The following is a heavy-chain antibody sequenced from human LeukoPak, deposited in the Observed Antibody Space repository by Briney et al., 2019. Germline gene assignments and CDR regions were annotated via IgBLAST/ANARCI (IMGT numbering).Heavy chain of an antibody. D-gene: IGHD5-18*01. CDR3: ARSRGYGFIFDP. V-gene: IGHV4-59*01. CDR2: IYYSGST. J-gene: IGHJ5*02. Sequence: PSETLSLTCTVSGGSISSYYWSWIRQPPGKGLEWIGYIYYSGSTNYNPSLKSRVTISVDTSKNQFSLKLSSVTAADTAVYYCARSRGYGFIFDPWGQGTLVTVSS. CDR1: GGSISSYY.